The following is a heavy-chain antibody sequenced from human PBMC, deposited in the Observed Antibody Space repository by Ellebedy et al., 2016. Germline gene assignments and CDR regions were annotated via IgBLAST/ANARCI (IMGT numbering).Heavy chain of an antibody. V-gene: IGHV3-33*01. CDR1: GFTFSSYG. CDR2: IWYDGSNQ. D-gene: IGHD3-3*01. Sequence: GGSLRLSXAASGFTFSSYGMHWVRQAPGKGLEWVAVIWYDGSNQYYADSVKGRFTISRDNAKNTLYLQMNSLRAEDTAVYYCARGSITVFGGVDVWGKGTTVTVSS. J-gene: IGHJ6*04. CDR3: ARGSITVFGGVDV.